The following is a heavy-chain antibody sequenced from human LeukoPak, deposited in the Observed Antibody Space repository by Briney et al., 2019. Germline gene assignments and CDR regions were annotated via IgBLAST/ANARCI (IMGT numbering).Heavy chain of an antibody. J-gene: IGHJ4*02. V-gene: IGHV4-59*01. D-gene: IGHD5-24*01. CDR3: ARGRGWLQSTPFDY. Sequence: SETLSLTCTVSGGSISSYYWSWIRQPPGKGLEWIGYIYYSGSTNYNPSLKSRVTISVDTSKNQFSLKLSSVPAADTAVYYCARGRGWLQSTPFDYWGQGTLVTVSS. CDR1: GGSISSYY. CDR2: IYYSGST.